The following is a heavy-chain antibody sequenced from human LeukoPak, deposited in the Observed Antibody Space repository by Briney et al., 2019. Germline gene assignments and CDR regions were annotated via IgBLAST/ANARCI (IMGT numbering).Heavy chain of an antibody. V-gene: IGHV4-39*02. CDR1: GGSISSYY. J-gene: IGHJ4*02. CDR2: IYYSGNT. Sequence: PSETLSLTCTVSGGSISSYYWGWIRQPPGKGLEWIGNIYYSGNTYYNPSLKSRVTISVDTSKNQFSLKLSSVTAADTAVYYCARDSLGAGTVGATSGYWGQGTLVTVSS. D-gene: IGHD1-26*01. CDR3: ARDSLGAGTVGATSGY.